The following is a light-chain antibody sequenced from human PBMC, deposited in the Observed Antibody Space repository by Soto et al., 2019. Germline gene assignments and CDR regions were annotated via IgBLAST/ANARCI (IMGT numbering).Light chain of an antibody. V-gene: IGKV3-15*01. J-gene: IGKJ5*01. CDR3: QQSYSTHP. CDR1: QSVSAN. Sequence: EIMMTQSPVTLSVSPGERATLACRASQSVSANLAWYQQKPGQAPRLLIYSASTRATGIPARFSGSGSGTDFTLTISSLQPEDFATYYCQQSYSTHPFGQGTRLEI. CDR2: SAS.